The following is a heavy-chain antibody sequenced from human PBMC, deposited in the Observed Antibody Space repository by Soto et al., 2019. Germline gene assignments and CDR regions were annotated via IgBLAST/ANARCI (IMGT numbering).Heavy chain of an antibody. CDR3: ARGIRFLEWLVWFDP. D-gene: IGHD3-3*01. Sequence: ASVNVSCKASGYTFTSYDINWVRQATGQGLEWMGWMNPNSGNTGYAQKFQGRVTMTRNTSISTAYMELSSLRSEDTAVYYCARGIRFLEWLVWFDPWGQGTLVTVSS. CDR2: MNPNSGNT. CDR1: GYTFTSYD. J-gene: IGHJ5*02. V-gene: IGHV1-8*01.